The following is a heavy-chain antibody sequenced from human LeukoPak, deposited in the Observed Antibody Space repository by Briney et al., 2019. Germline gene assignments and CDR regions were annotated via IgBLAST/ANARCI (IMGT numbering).Heavy chain of an antibody. J-gene: IGHJ5*02. V-gene: IGHV4-34*01. Sequence: SETLSLTCAVYGGSFSGYYWSWIRQPPGKGLEWIGEINHSGSTNYNPSLKSRVTISVDTSKNQFSLKLSPVTAADTAVYYCARGYRSSSYNWFDPWGQGTLVTVSS. CDR2: INHSGST. CDR1: GGSFSGYY. D-gene: IGHD6-13*01. CDR3: ARGYRSSSYNWFDP.